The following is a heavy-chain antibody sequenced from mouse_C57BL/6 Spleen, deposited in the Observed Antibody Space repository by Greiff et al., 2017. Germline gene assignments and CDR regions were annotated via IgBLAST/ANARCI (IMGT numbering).Heavy chain of an antibody. CDR1: GYTFTSYW. V-gene: IGHV1-69*01. CDR2: IDPSDSYT. CDR3: ESRAGYYPFFAY. Sequence: QVQLQQPGAELVMPGASVKLSCKASGYTFTSYWMHWVKQRPGQGLEWIGEIDPSDSYTNYNQKFKGKSTLTVDKSSSTAYMQLSSLTSADSEVYACESRAGYYPFFAYWGQGTLVTVSA. D-gene: IGHD2-3*01. J-gene: IGHJ3*01.